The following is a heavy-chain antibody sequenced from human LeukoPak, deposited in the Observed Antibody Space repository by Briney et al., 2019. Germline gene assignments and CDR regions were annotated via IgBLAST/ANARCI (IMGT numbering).Heavy chain of an antibody. Sequence: SETPSLTCTVSGGSISSSSYYWGWIRQPPGKGLEWIGSIYYSGSTYYNPSLKSRVTISVDTSKNQFSLKLSSVTAADTAVYYCARDFVEMAAPFDYWGQGTLVTVSS. D-gene: IGHD6-19*01. V-gene: IGHV4-39*02. J-gene: IGHJ4*02. CDR2: IYYSGST. CDR3: ARDFVEMAAPFDY. CDR1: GGSISSSSYY.